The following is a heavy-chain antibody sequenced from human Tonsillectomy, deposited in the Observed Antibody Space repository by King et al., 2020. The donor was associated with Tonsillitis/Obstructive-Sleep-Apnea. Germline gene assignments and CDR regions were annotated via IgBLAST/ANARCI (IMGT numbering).Heavy chain of an antibody. V-gene: IGHV3-7*04. J-gene: IGHJ3*01. CDR3: ARDGGYCSSTNCYDAFDV. Sequence: VQLVESWGGLVQPGGSLRLFCALSGFTFSRYCMTWVRQAPGKELEWVANIKQDGSVQNYLDSVRGRFTISRDNAKNSLYLQMTSLRAEDTAVYYCARDGGYCSSTNCYDAFDVWGQGTMVTVSS. CDR1: GFTFSRYC. D-gene: IGHD2-2*01. CDR2: IKQDGSVQ.